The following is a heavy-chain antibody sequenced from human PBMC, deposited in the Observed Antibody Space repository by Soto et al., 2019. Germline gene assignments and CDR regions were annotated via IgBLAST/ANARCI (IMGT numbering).Heavy chain of an antibody. CDR3: AKDRLEWELLALYGMDV. CDR2: ISYDGSNK. CDR1: GFTFSSYG. V-gene: IGHV3-30*18. J-gene: IGHJ6*02. D-gene: IGHD1-26*01. Sequence: GGSLRLCCAASGFTFSSYGMHWVRQAPGKGLEWVAVISYDGSNKYYADSVKGRFTISRDNSKNTLYLQMNSLRAEDTAVYYCAKDRLEWELLALYGMDVWGQGTTVTVSS.